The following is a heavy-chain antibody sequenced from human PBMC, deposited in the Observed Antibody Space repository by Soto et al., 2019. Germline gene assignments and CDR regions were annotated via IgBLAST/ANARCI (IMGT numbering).Heavy chain of an antibody. D-gene: IGHD6-13*01. V-gene: IGHV6-1*01. CDR1: GDSVSSNSAA. CDR2: TYYRSKWYN. Sequence: KQSQTLSLTCAISGDSVSSNSAAWNWIRQSPSRGLEWLGRTYYRSKWYNDYAVSVKSRITINPDTSKNQFSLQLNSVTPEDTAVYYCASLGSWQQLDNAKSSDYYYYYYMDVWGKGTTVTVSS. J-gene: IGHJ6*03. CDR3: ASLGSWQQLDNAKSSDYYYYYYMDV.